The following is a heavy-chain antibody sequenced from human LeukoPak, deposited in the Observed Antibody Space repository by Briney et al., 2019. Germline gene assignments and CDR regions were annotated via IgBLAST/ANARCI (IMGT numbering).Heavy chain of an antibody. D-gene: IGHD3-3*01. V-gene: IGHV3-30-3*01. Sequence: PGGSLRLSCAASGFTFSSYAMHWVRQAPGKGLEWVAVISYDGSNKYYADSVKGRFTISRDNSKNTLYLQMNSLRAEDTAVYYCARDLSPYDFWSGYLDYWGQGTLVTVSS. CDR1: GFTFSSYA. CDR2: ISYDGSNK. CDR3: ARDLSPYDFWSGYLDY. J-gene: IGHJ4*02.